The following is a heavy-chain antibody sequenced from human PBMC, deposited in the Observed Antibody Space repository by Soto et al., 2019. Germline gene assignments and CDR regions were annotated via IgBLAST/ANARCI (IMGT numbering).Heavy chain of an antibody. CDR1: GISVGSRA. D-gene: IGHD3-10*01. Sequence: PGGALRLSCDASGISVGSRAMRWVLQAPGEGLEWVSTITDSGGDAKYADSGRGRFANSRDNSKKTLYLQMRSMTADDSAIYYCARVSTDSYPGSRIFDFWGRGTLVTVS. V-gene: IGHV3-23*01. CDR3: ARVSTDSYPGSRIFDF. J-gene: IGHJ4*02. CDR2: ITDSGGDA.